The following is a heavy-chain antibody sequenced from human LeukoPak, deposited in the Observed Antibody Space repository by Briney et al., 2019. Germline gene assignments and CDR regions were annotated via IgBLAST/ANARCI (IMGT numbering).Heavy chain of an antibody. D-gene: IGHD6-6*01. CDR2: INSNSGGI. V-gene: IGHV1-2*02. J-gene: IGHJ4*02. CDR3: ARTSIAARRADFDY. CDR1: GYTFTDYY. Sequence: GASVRVSCKTSGYTFTDYYIHWMRQAPGQGPEWMGWINSNSGGISYAQKFQGRVTLTRDTPARTVFMELNRLTSDDTAVYYCARTSIAARRADFDYWGQGTVVTVSS.